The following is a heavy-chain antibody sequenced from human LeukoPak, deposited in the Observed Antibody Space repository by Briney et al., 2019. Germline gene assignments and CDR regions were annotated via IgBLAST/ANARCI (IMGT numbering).Heavy chain of an antibody. V-gene: IGHV3-23*01. Sequence: GGPLTLSCAASGLTYSSCAKSWARHAPGEGLKWVSAFCSSGESTYYADSVKGRFTISRDNSKNTLYLQMNSLRAEDTAVYYCATRRGGALDIWGQGTMVTVSS. D-gene: IGHD3-10*01. CDR2: FCSSGEST. CDR1: GLTYSSCA. J-gene: IGHJ3*02. CDR3: ATRRGGALDI.